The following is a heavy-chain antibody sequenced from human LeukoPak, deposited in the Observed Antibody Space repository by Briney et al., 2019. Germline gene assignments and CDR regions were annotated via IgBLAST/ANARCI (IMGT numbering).Heavy chain of an antibody. Sequence: ASVKVSCKASGYXFNGYYIHWVRQAPGQGLEWMGWINPNSGGTNYVENFQGRVTMTRDTSISTAFLELSRLRSEDTAVYYCAREIGSGSWDYWGQGTLVTVSS. CDR2: INPNSGGT. D-gene: IGHD1-26*01. J-gene: IGHJ4*02. CDR1: GYXFNGYY. CDR3: AREIGSGSWDY. V-gene: IGHV1-2*02.